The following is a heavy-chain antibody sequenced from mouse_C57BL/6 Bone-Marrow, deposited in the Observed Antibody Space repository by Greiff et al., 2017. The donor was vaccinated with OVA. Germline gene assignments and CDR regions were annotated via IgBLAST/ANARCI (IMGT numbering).Heavy chain of an antibody. CDR1: GFTFSSYA. V-gene: IGHV5-4*01. Sequence: EVQGVESGGGLVKPGGSLKLSCAASGFTFSSYAMSWVRQTPEKRLEWVATISDGGSYTYYPDNVKGRFTISRDNAKNNLYLQMSHLKSEDTAMYYCARDGFITTADYAMDYWGQGTSVTVSS. D-gene: IGHD1-1*01. CDR2: ISDGGSYT. CDR3: ARDGFITTADYAMDY. J-gene: IGHJ4*01.